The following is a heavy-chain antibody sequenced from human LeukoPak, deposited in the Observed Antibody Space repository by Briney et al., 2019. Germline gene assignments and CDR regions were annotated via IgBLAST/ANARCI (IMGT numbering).Heavy chain of an antibody. CDR3: ARDWTQYYDFWSAPEPYADD. D-gene: IGHD3-3*01. J-gene: IGHJ4*02. Sequence: GGSLRLSCAASGFPFISYAMLWVRQAPGKGLEWVAVISYDGSNKYYADSVKGRFTISIDNSKNTLYLQMNSLRAEDTAVYYCARDWTQYYDFWSAPEPYADDWGQGTLVTVSS. V-gene: IGHV3-30*04. CDR2: ISYDGSNK. CDR1: GFPFISYA.